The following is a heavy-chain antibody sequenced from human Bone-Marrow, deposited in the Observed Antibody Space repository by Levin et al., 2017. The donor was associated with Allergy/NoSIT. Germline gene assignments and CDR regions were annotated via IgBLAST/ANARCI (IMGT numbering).Heavy chain of an antibody. V-gene: IGHV3-23*01. CDR1: GLPFSSYA. Sequence: GGSLRLSCAASGLPFSSYAMHWVRQAPGRGLEWVSTISELSGSTYYADSVKGRFTISRDNSKNTLYLQMNSLRVEDTALYYCAKDRLGALLLRSDAFDIWGQGTMVTVSS. D-gene: IGHD3-22*01. CDR2: ISELSGST. CDR3: AKDRLGALLLRSDAFDI. J-gene: IGHJ3*02.